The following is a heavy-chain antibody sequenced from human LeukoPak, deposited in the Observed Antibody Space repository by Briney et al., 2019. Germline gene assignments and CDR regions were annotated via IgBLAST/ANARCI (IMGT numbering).Heavy chain of an antibody. J-gene: IGHJ5*01. V-gene: IGHV3-7*01. CDR2: IKRDGNEK. CDR1: GFTFSSYW. D-gene: IGHD3-10*01. Sequence: KSGGSLRLSCAASGFTFSSYWMNWVRQAPGKGFEWVANIKRDGNEKNYVDSVRGRFSISRDNAKNSLYLQMDSLRAEDTAVYYCAKEGAYPIITYDSWGQGALVTVSS. CDR3: AKEGAYPIITYDS.